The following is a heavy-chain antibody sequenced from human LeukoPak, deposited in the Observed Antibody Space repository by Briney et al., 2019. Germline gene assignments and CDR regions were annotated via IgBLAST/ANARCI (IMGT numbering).Heavy chain of an antibody. CDR1: GYTFTVYY. CDR2: INPNSGGT. CDR3: ASGGSYSFSGVDYFDY. D-gene: IGHD1-26*01. V-gene: IGHV1-2*06. J-gene: IGHJ4*02. Sequence: ASVKVSCKASGYTFTVYYMHWVRQAPGQGLEWMGRINPNSGGTNFAQNFQDRVTMTRDTSISTVYMELSRLRSDDTAVYYCASGGSYSFSGVDYFDYWGQGTLVTVSS.